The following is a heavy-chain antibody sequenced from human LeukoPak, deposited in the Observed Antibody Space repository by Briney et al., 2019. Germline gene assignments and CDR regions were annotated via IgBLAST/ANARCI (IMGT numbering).Heavy chain of an antibody. Sequence: PGGSLRLSCAASGFTFDDYGMSWVRQAPGKGLEWVSGINWNGGSTGYADSVKGRFTISRDNAKNYLYLQMNSLRAEDTALYDCASLGGSGSTYYYYMDVWGKGTTVTVSS. CDR3: ASLGGSGSTYYYYMDV. CDR2: INWNGGST. D-gene: IGHD3-10*01. J-gene: IGHJ6*03. V-gene: IGHV3-20*01. CDR1: GFTFDDYG.